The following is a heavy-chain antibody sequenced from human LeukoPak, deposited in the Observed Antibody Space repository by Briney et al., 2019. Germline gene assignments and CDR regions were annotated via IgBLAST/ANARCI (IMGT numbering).Heavy chain of an antibody. Sequence: GGSLRLSCAASGFTFSSYAMSWVRQAPGKGLEWVSAISGSGGSTYYADSVKGRFTISRDNSKNALYLQMNSLRAEDTAVYYCAKDIVVVPGATTLSLYYWGQGTLVTVSS. CDR3: AKDIVVVPGATTLSLYY. CDR1: GFTFSSYA. V-gene: IGHV3-23*01. CDR2: ISGSGGST. D-gene: IGHD2-2*01. J-gene: IGHJ4*02.